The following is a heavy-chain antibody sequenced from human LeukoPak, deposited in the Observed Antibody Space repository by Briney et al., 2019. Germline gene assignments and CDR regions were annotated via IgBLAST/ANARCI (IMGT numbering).Heavy chain of an antibody. Sequence: GRSLRLSCAASGFTFSSYGMHWVRQAPGKGLEWVAVISYDGSNKYYADSVKGRFTISRDNSKNTLYLQMNSLRAEDTAVYYCAKDRSTGSYFDYWGQGTLVTVSS. CDR2: ISYDGSNK. V-gene: IGHV3-30*18. D-gene: IGHD1-1*01. CDR1: GFTFSSYG. J-gene: IGHJ4*02. CDR3: AKDRSTGSYFDY.